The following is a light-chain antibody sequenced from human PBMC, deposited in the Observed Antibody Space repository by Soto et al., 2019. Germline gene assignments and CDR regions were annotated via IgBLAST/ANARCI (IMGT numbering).Light chain of an antibody. CDR2: GNS. V-gene: IGLV1-40*01. Sequence: QSVLTQPPSVSGAPGQRVTISCTGSSSNIGAGYDVHWYQQLPGTAPKLLIYGNSNRPSGVPDRFSGSKSGTSASLAITGVQAEDEDDYYCQSSDSSLSGAVVFGGGTKLTVL. J-gene: IGLJ2*01. CDR1: SSNIGAGYD. CDR3: QSSDSSLSGAVV.